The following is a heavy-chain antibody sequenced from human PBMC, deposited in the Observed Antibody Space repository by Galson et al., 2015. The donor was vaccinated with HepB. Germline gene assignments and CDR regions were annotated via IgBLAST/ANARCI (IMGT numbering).Heavy chain of an antibody. V-gene: IGHV4-59*08. Sequence: SETLSLTCTVSGGSISTNYWNWIRQPPGKGLEWIGYIYYSGSTNYNPSLNRRVTISVDTFKNQFSLKLSSVTAADTAVYYCARLTVGGPEGSGDQFDHWGQGTQVTVSS. D-gene: IGHD3-10*01. CDR2: IYYSGST. CDR1: GGSISTNY. J-gene: IGHJ4*02. CDR3: ARLTVGGPEGSGDQFDH.